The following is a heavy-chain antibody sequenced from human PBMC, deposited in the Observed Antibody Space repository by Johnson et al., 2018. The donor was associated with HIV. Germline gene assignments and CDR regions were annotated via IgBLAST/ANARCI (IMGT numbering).Heavy chain of an antibody. CDR2: ISYDGSNK. D-gene: IGHD3-10*01. V-gene: IGHV3-30*14. J-gene: IGHJ3*02. CDR1: GFTFSSYP. CDR3: ASCITPDAFDI. Sequence: QVQLVESGGGVVQPGRSLRLSCEASGFTFSSYPMHWVRQAPGKGLEWVAVISYDGSNKYYADSVKGRFTISRDNSKNTLYLQMNSLRAEDTAVYYCASCITPDAFDIWGQGTMVTVSS.